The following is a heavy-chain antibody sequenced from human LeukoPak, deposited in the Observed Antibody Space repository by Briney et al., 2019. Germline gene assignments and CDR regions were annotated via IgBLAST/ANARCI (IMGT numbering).Heavy chain of an antibody. CDR3: ARGQYSSSWYVNQGTSAHIDY. Sequence: GGSLRLSCAASGFTFDDYTMHWVRQAPGKGLEWVSGISWNSGSIGYADSVKGRFTISRDNAKNSVYLQMNSLRAEDTALYYCARGQYSSSWYVNQGTSAHIDYWGQGTLVTDSS. V-gene: IGHV3-9*01. CDR1: GFTFDDYT. J-gene: IGHJ4*02. D-gene: IGHD6-13*01. CDR2: ISWNSGSI.